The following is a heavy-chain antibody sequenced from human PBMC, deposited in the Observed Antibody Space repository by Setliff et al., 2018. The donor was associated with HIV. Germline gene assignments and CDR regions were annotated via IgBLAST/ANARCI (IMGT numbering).Heavy chain of an antibody. CDR2: IYYSGST. CDR3: ARGIAAAGVFDY. D-gene: IGHD6-13*01. J-gene: IGHJ4*02. V-gene: IGHV4-59*11. CDR1: GGPISSHY. Sequence: PSETLSLTCTVSGGPISSHYWSWIRQPPGKGLEWIGYIYYSGSTNYNPSLKSRVTISVDTSKNQFSLKLSSVTAADTAVYYCARGIAAAGVFDYWGQGTLVTVSS.